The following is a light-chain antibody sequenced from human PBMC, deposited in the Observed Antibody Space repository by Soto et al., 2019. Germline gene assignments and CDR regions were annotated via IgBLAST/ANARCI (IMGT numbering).Light chain of an antibody. CDR1: QRVSANY. V-gene: IGKV3-20*01. J-gene: IGKJ4*01. Sequence: ETVLTQSPGTLSLSPGETATLSCRASQRVSANYLAWYQHKPGQAPRLLIYDASTRATGTPDRFSGSGSGTDFTLTIRRLEPKDFALYYCQQYGDSRQVTFGGGTKVEIK. CDR3: QQYGDSRQVT. CDR2: DAS.